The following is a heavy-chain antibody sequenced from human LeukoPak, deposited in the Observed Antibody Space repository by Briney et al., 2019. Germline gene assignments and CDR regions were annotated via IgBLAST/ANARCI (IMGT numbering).Heavy chain of an antibody. CDR2: MNVKTGAT. CDR3: ARDVSHSGSRDAWWFDP. J-gene: IGHJ5*02. Sequence: EASVKVSCKASGYTFTDYYIHWVRQAPGHGLEWLGWMNVKTGATSSAQKFPGRVTMTRDMSTNTFYMELSSLRFEDTAVYYCARDVSHSGSRDAWWFDPWGQGTLVTVSS. D-gene: IGHD6-13*01. CDR1: GYTFTDYY. V-gene: IGHV1-2*02.